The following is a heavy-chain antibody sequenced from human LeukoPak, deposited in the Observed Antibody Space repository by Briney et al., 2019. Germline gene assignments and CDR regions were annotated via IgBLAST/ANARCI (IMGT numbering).Heavy chain of an antibody. CDR1: GGSVSGSYY. CDR2: MYSSGTI. Sequence: PSETLSLTCTVSGGSVSGSYYWNWIRQPPGKGQEWIGYMYSSGTINYNPSLKSRVTVSIDMSKNQFSLKLSSVTAADTAVYYCARVGYYDYYYYGMDVWGQGTTVTVSS. V-gene: IGHV4-61*01. J-gene: IGHJ6*02. D-gene: IGHD3-22*01. CDR3: ARVGYYDYYYYGMDV.